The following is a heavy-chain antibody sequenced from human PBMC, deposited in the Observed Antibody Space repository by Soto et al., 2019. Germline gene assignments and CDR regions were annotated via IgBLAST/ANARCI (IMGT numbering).Heavy chain of an antibody. CDR1: GYTFTSYY. CDR2: INPSGGST. D-gene: IGHD5-12*01. Sequence: ASVKVSCKASGYTFTSYYMHWVRQAPGQGLEWMGIINPSGGSTSYAQKFQGRVTMTRDTSTSTVYMELSSLRSEDTAVYYCARDSADIVATIREHNWFDPWGQGTLVTVSS. CDR3: ARDSADIVATIREHNWFDP. V-gene: IGHV1-46*01. J-gene: IGHJ5*02.